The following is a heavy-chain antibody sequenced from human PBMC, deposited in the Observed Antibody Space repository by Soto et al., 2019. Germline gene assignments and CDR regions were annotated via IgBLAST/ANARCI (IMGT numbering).Heavy chain of an antibody. D-gene: IGHD3-22*01. CDR2: IYYTGST. CDR1: GGSISSGCYY. V-gene: IGHV4-31*03. J-gene: IGHJ4*02. CDR3: ARDYYDSSGYYYVDS. Sequence: PXETLSITCTVSGGSISSGCYYWSWIRQHPGKGLEWSGYIYYTGSTYYNPSLKSRVTISVDTSKNQFYLKLSSVTAADTAVYYCARDYYDSSGYYYVDSWGQGTQVTVSS.